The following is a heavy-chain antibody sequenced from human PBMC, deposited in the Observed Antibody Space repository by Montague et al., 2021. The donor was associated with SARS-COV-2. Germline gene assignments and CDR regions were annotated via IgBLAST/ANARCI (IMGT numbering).Heavy chain of an antibody. CDR1: GGSFTGHY. V-gene: IGHV4-34*01. Sequence: SETLSLTCAVYGGSFTGHYWSWIRQPAGKGLEWIGEINHSGSTNYNPSLKSRVTISVDTSRNQFSLKLTSVTAADTAVYYCAGVSAVFTLKILGYYYYGTDVWGQGTTVTVSS. J-gene: IGHJ6*02. CDR3: AGVSAVFTLKILGYYYYGTDV. D-gene: IGHD2/OR15-2a*01. CDR2: INHSGST.